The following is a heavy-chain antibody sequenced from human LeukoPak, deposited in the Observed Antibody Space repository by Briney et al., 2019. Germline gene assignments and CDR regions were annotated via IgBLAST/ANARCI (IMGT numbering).Heavy chain of an antibody. J-gene: IGHJ4*02. CDR3: ARVADSSSWYVPAGFDY. V-gene: IGHV4-59*01. Sequence: KTSETLSLTCTVSGGSISSYYWSWIRQPPGKGLEWIGYIYYSGSTNYNPSLKSRVTISVDTSKNQFSLKLSSVTAADTAVYYCARVADSSSWYVPAGFDYWGQGTLVTVSS. D-gene: IGHD6-13*01. CDR1: GGSISSYY. CDR2: IYYSGST.